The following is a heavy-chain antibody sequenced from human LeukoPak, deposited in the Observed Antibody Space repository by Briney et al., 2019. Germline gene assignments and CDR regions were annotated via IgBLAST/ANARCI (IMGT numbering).Heavy chain of an antibody. J-gene: IGHJ6*03. CDR3: ARDLGGSYLAPHYYYMDV. V-gene: IGHV4-4*07. CDR1: DGSISSYY. CDR2: IYTSGST. Sequence: KTSETLSLTCTASDGSISSYYWSWIRQPAGKGLEWIGRIYTSGSTNYNPSLKSRVTMSVDTSKNQFSLKLSSVTAADTAVYYCARDLGGSYLAPHYYYMDVWGKGTTVTVSS. D-gene: IGHD1-26*01.